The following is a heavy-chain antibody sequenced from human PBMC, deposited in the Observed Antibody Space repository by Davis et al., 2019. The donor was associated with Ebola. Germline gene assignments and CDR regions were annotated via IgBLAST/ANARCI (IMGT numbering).Heavy chain of an antibody. J-gene: IGHJ3*02. CDR3: VKDTSNIWFDI. V-gene: IGHV3-23*01. CDR1: GFIFSSYV. Sequence: GESLKISCAASGFIFSSYVMSWVRQAPGKGLEWVSTLGTSADTYYADSVKGRFTISRDNSKNTLYLQMNGLSVEDTAIYFCVKDTSNIWFDIWGQGTMVTVSS. D-gene: IGHD1-26*01. CDR2: LGTSADT.